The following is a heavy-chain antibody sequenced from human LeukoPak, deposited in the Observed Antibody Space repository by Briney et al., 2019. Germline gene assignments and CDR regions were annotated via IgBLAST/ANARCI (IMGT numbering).Heavy chain of an antibody. J-gene: IGHJ5*02. V-gene: IGHV4-59*01. Sequence: SETLSLTCTVSGGSISSYYWSWIRQPPGKGLEWIGYIYYSGSTYYNPSPKSRVTISVDTSKNQFSLRLNSVTAADTAVYYCARGSIAAAEGSHWFDPWGQGTLVTVSS. CDR2: IYYSGST. CDR1: GGSISSYY. D-gene: IGHD6-13*01. CDR3: ARGSIAAAEGSHWFDP.